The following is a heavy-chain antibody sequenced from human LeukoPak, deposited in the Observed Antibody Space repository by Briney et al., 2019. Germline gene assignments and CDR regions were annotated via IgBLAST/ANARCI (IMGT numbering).Heavy chain of an antibody. J-gene: IGHJ4*02. CDR2: IKPDGSEK. D-gene: IGHD3-22*01. CDR1: GLTFSSYW. CDR3: ARYNYYASSVHLY. Sequence: GGSLRLSCAASGLTFSSYWMTWVRQAPGKGREWVANIKPDGSEKKYVDAVKGRFTISRGNAKNSLYLQMDSLRAEDTAVNYSARYNYYASSVHLYGGRGPLVPV. V-gene: IGHV3-7*01.